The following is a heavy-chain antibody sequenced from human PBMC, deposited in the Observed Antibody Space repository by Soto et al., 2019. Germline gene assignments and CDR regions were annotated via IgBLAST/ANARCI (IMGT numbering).Heavy chain of an antibody. D-gene: IGHD7-27*01. CDR1: GFSFWTYA. V-gene: IGHV3-23*01. CDR2: ISGSGTNT. CDR3: AKEVSLGSTVDLGY. Sequence: EVQLLESGGGLEQPGGSLTLSCATSGFSFWTYAMSWVRRAPGKGLEWVSSISGSGTNTYFAESVKGRFTISRDNSMDTLYLQMKSLRVEDTAIYYCAKEVSLGSTVDLGYWGQGTLVTVAS. J-gene: IGHJ4*02.